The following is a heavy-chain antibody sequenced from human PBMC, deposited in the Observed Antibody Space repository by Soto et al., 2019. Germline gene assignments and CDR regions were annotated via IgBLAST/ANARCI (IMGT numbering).Heavy chain of an antibody. Sequence: SETLSLTCTVSGGSISSGGYYWSWIRQHPGKGLEWIGYIYYSGSIYYNPSLKSRVTISVDTSKNQFSLKLSSVTAADTAVYYCARDPGITIFGVVTLYGMDVWGQGTTVTVSS. CDR2: IYYSGSI. J-gene: IGHJ6*02. CDR3: ARDPGITIFGVVTLYGMDV. CDR1: GGSISSGGYY. V-gene: IGHV4-31*03. D-gene: IGHD3-3*01.